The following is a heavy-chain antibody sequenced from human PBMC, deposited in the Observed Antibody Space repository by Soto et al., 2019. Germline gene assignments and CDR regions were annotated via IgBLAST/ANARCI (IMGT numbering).Heavy chain of an antibody. J-gene: IGHJ3*02. CDR2: ISGSGGST. CDR1: GFTFSSYA. D-gene: IGHD4-17*01. V-gene: IGHV3-23*01. CDR3: AKEESDYGGNSYAFDI. Sequence: GGSLRLSCAASGFTFSSYAMSWVRQAPGKGLEWVSAISGSGGSTYYADSVKGRFTISRDNSKNTLYLQMNSLRAEDTAVYYCAKEESDYGGNSYAFDIWGQGTMVTVSS.